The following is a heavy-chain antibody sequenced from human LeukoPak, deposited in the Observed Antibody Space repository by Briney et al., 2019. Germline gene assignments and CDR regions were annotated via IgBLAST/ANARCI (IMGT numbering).Heavy chain of an antibody. J-gene: IGHJ4*02. D-gene: IGHD3-16*02. V-gene: IGHV3-21*01. CDR1: GFTFSSYS. Sequence: GGSLRLSCAASGFTFSSYSMNWVRQAQGKGLELVSSISSSSSYISYADPAEGRFTSSRDNAKNSLYLQMNSLRAEDTAVYYCARGGIMITFGGVIVQYYFDYWGQGTLVTVSS. CDR2: ISSSSSYI. CDR3: ARGGIMITFGGVIVQYYFDY.